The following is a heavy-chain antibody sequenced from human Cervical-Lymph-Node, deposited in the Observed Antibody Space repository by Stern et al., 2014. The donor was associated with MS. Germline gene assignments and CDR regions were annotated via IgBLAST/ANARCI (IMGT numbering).Heavy chain of an antibody. CDR1: GFTFGNYA. CDR3: VKGSSSGWPRNNWFVP. CDR2: INPNGGGT. Sequence: VQLVESGGTLVQPGGSLRLSCSASGFTFGNYAMHWVRQAPGKGLDYVSAINPNGGGTYYADSVKGRFTISRDISKNTLYLEMSSLSPEDTAVYYCVKGSSSGWPRNNWFVPWGQGTLVTVAS. V-gene: IGHV3-64D*06. J-gene: IGHJ5*02. D-gene: IGHD6-19*01.